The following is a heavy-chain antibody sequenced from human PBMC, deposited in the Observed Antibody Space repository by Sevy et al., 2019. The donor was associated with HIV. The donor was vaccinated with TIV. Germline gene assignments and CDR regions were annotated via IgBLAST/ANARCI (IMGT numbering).Heavy chain of an antibody. V-gene: IGHV3-21*01. J-gene: IGHJ4*02. CDR1: GFTFSSYS. CDR2: ISSSSSYI. D-gene: IGHD6-19*01. CDR3: ARERRAVAATGYFDY. Sequence: GGSLRLFCAASGFTFSSYSMNWVRQAPGKGLEWVSSISSSSSYIYYADSVKGRFTISRDNAKNSLYLQMNSLRAEDTAVYYCARERRAVAATGYFDYWGQGTLVTVSS.